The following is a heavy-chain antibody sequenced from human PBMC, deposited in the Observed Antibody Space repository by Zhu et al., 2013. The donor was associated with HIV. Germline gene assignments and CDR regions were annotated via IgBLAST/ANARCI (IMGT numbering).Heavy chain of an antibody. Sequence: VQLVQSGAEVKKPGSSVKVSCKASGGTFSSYAISWVRQAPGQGLEWMGGIIPIFGTANYAQKFQGRVTITADESTSTAYMELSSLRSEDTAVYYCARGMNDYGDYYYYYYMDVWGKGTTVTVSS. CDR3: ARGMNDYGDYYYYYYMDV. D-gene: IGHD4-17*01. CDR1: GGTFSSYA. CDR2: IIPIFGTA. J-gene: IGHJ6*03. V-gene: IGHV1-69*01.